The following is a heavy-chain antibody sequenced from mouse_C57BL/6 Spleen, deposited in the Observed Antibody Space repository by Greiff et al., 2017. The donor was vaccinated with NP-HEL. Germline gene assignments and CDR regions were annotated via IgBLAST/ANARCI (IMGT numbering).Heavy chain of an antibody. CDR3: LYYPPIGNAMDY. J-gene: IGHJ4*01. CDR2: IDPDTGGT. V-gene: IGHV1-15*01. Sequence: QVQLQQSGAELVRPGASVTLSCKASGYTFTDYEMHWVKQTPVHGLAWIGAIDPDTGGTTYNQKFKGKAILTADKSSSTAYMQLRSLTSEDSAVYYCLYYPPIGNAMDYWGQGTSLTVSS. D-gene: IGHD1-1*01. CDR1: GYTFTDYE.